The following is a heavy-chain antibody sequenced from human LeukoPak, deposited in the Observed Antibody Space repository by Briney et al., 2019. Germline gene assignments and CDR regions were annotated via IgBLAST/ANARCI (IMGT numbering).Heavy chain of an antibody. CDR3: AKWGLVTGTTRDY. CDR1: GFTFSSYS. V-gene: IGHV3-23*01. Sequence: GGSLRLSCAASGFTFSSYSMSWVRQAPGKGLEWVSAISGSGGSTYYADSVKGRFTISRDNSKNTLYLQMNSLRAEDTAVYYCAKWGLVTGTTRDYWGQGTLVTVSS. D-gene: IGHD1-20*01. CDR2: ISGSGGST. J-gene: IGHJ4*02.